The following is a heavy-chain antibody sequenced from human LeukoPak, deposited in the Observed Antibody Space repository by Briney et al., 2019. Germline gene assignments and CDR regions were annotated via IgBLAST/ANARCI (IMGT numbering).Heavy chain of an antibody. J-gene: IGHJ4*02. CDR1: GFTFSRYW. Sequence: SGGSLRLSCVASGFTFSRYWMTWVRQAPGKGLEWVANIKEDGSEENYVDSVKGRFTISRDNAKNSLYLQLNSLRVDDTAVYYCARAYTDYAEGGYWGQGTLITVSS. CDR2: IKEDGSEE. CDR3: ARAYTDYAEGGY. D-gene: IGHD5-12*01. V-gene: IGHV3-7*01.